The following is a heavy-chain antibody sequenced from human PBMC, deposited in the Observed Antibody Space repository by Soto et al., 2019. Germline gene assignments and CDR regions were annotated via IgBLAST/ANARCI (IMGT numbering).Heavy chain of an antibody. V-gene: IGHV5-10-1*01. CDR2: IDPSDSYT. CDR3: ARLGIAVEDYYYYGMDV. Sequence: LKISCKGSGYSFTSYWISWVRQMPGKGLEWMGRIDPSDSYTNYSPSFQGHVTISADKSISTAYLQWSSLKASDTAMYYCARLGIAVEDYYYYGMDVWGQGTTVTVSS. CDR1: GYSFTSYW. J-gene: IGHJ6*02. D-gene: IGHD6-19*01.